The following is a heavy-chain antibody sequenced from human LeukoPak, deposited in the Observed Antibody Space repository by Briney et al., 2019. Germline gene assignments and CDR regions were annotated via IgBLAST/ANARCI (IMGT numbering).Heavy chain of an antibody. CDR2: ISASGGST. Sequence: GGSLRHSRAHPGVTFSSSVMKWGRQAPGKGREWVSTISASGGSTYYFVKGRFTISRDNSKNTLYLQMNSLRAEDTAVYYCAKGYCSSTNCKESFFDYWGQGTLVTVSS. CDR3: AKGYCSSTNCKESFFDY. J-gene: IGHJ4*02. D-gene: IGHD2-2*01. CDR1: GVTFSSSV. V-gene: IGHV3-23*01.